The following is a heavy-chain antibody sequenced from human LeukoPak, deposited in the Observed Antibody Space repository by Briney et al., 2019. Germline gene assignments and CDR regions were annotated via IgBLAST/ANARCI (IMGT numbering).Heavy chain of an antibody. CDR2: TYYRSTWYN. Sequence: SQTLSLTCAISGDSVSSNSVTWNWIRQSPSRGLEWLGRTYYRSTWYNDYAVSVRGRITVNPDTSKNQFSLHLNSETPEDTAVYYCARRLTQYDCFDPWGQGILVTVSS. CDR1: GDSVSSNSVT. V-gene: IGHV6-1*01. J-gene: IGHJ5*02. D-gene: IGHD2-2*01. CDR3: ARRLTQYDCFDP.